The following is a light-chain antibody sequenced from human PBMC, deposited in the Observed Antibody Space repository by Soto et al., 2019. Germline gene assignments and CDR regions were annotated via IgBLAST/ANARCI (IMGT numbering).Light chain of an antibody. CDR1: RSISTR. CDR2: KAS. Sequence: DIQMTQSPTTLSASVGDRVTIACRASRSISTRLAWYQQKPGKVPKVLIYKASSLESGVPARFSGSGSGTEFTLTISSLQPDDFETYYCQQYNTKGTFGQGTKVEIK. V-gene: IGKV1-5*03. J-gene: IGKJ1*01. CDR3: QQYNTKGT.